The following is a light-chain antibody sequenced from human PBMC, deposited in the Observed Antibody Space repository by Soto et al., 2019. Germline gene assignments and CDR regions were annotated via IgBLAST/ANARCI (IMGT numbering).Light chain of an antibody. J-gene: IGKJ2*01. CDR1: QSVSSN. CDR2: AAS. CDR3: QQYNNWPHMYT. Sequence: EIVMTQSPATLSVSPGERATLSCGASQSVSSNLAWYQQKPGQAPRLLIYAASSRATGVPDRFSGSGFGTEFTLTISSLQSEDFAVYYCQQYNNWPHMYTFGQGTKLEIK. V-gene: IGKV3-15*01.